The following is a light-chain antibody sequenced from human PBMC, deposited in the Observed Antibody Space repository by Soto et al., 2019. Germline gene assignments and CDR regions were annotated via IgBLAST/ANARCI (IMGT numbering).Light chain of an antibody. CDR2: DVT. CDR1: SSDVGRYNY. J-gene: IGLJ2*01. Sequence: QFVLTQPRSVSGSPGQSVAISCAGTSSDVGRYNYVSWYQQYPGKAPKLIIYDVTKRPSGVPDRFSGSKSGNTASLTISGLQAEDEADYYCCSFAGLFGGGTKVTVL. V-gene: IGLV2-11*01. CDR3: CSFAGL.